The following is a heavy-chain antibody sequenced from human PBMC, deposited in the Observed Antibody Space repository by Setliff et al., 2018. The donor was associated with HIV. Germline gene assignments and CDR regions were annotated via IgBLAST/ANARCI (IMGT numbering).Heavy chain of an antibody. CDR2: INHSGST. D-gene: IGHD6-13*01. CDR3: ARGIAADGSGFPGPPSF. CDR1: GGSFSGYY. Sequence: PSETLSLTCAVYGGSFSGYYWSWIRQPPGKGLEWIGEINHSGSTNYNPSLKSRVSISIDTSKNQFSLKLSSVTAADTAVYYCARGIAADGSGFPGPPSFWGQGTLITVSS. J-gene: IGHJ4*02. V-gene: IGHV4-34*01.